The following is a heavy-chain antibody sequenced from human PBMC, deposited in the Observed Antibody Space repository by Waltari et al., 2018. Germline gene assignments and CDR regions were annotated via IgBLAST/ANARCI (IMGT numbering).Heavy chain of an antibody. D-gene: IGHD2-8*01. J-gene: IGHJ4*02. CDR3: AKEREEWVSTSLDY. Sequence: QVQLVESGGGVVQPGTSLRLSCAASDFIFSNFGMHWVRQAPGKGVEWLAVVSHDGRVKYYANSVKGRFTISRDNFKDTLVLQMSALGVEDTAVYYCAKEREEWVSTSLDYWGQGTLVTVSS. CDR1: DFIFSNFG. CDR2: VSHDGRVK. V-gene: IGHV3-30*18.